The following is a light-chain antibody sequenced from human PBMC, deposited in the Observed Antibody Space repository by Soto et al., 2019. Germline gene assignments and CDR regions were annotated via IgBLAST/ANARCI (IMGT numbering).Light chain of an antibody. CDR2: AAS. CDR1: PGISNY. CDR3: QKYGSAPQT. V-gene: IGKV1-27*01. J-gene: IGKJ1*01. Sequence: DIQMTQSPSSLSAPVGDRVTITCRASPGISNYLAWYQQRPGKVPKLLIYAASTLQPGVPSRFSGSGSGTDFTLTISSLQPEDVATYYCQKYGSAPQTFGPGTKVEIK.